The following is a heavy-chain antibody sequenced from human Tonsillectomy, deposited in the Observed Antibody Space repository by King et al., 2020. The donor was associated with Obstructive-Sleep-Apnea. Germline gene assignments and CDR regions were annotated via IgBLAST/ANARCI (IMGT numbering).Heavy chain of an antibody. CDR2: IWSDGSYK. J-gene: IGHJ4*02. CDR3: AKPGYRSWYVSYYFDY. Sequence: VQLVESGGGVVQPGRSLRLSCTASGFTFSTSGMHWVRQAPGKGLEWVAVIWSDGSYKNYADSVKGRFSISRDNSKNTLFLQMDSLRAEDSAVYYCAKPGYRSWYVSYYFDYWGQGTLVTVSS. D-gene: IGHD6-13*01. CDR1: GFTFSTSG. V-gene: IGHV3-33*06.